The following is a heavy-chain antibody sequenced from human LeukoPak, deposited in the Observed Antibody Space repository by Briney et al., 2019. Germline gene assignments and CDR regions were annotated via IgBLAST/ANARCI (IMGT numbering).Heavy chain of an antibody. CDR2: IDSGGGT. Sequence: GGSLSLSCAASGFTFSNYAMNWVRQAPGKGLEWVSAIDSGGGTYYADSVKGRFTISRDNSKNTLYLQLNSLRAEDTAVYYCAKGPQGDWGQGALVTVSS. V-gene: IGHV3-23*01. CDR3: AKGPQGD. D-gene: IGHD3-16*01. J-gene: IGHJ4*02. CDR1: GFTFSNYA.